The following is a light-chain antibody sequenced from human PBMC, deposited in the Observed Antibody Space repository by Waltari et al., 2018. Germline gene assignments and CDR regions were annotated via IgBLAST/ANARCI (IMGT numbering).Light chain of an antibody. Sequence: SCRASECVSSYLAGYQQKSGQAPRLPIYDASNRATGIPARFSGGVSGTDFTLTISSLEPEDFAVYYCQQRSDWLLTFGGGTKVEIK. CDR1: ECVSSY. CDR2: DAS. CDR3: QQRSDWLLT. V-gene: IGKV3-11*01. J-gene: IGKJ4*01.